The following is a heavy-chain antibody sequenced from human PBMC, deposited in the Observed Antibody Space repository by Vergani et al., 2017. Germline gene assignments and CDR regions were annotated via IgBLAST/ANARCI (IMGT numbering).Heavy chain of an antibody. V-gene: IGHV1-46*03. CDR3: ARGDYGILTGYRY. J-gene: IGHJ4*02. D-gene: IGHD3-9*01. Sequence: QVQVVQSGAEVKKSGASVKVSCKTSGYTFSNYYMHCVRQAPGQGLEWMGIINPSGGHTNYAHKFQGRVTMTRETSTSTVYMELSSLRSEDTAIYYCARGDYGILTGYRYWGQGTLVTVSA. CDR2: INPSGGHT. CDR1: GYTFSNYY.